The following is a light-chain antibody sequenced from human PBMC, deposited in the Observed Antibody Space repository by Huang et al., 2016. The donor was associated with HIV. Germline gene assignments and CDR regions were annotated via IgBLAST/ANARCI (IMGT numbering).Light chain of an antibody. CDR3: QQYNKWPPEYT. V-gene: IGKV3-15*01. J-gene: IGKJ2*01. CDR2: AAS. CDR1: QSVNTN. Sequence: VMMSQSPATLAASPGERVTLSCGANQSVNTNLAWYQQKPGQPPILLIYAASTRDTGVPARFAGSGSGTEFTLTSDSLQSDDFAVYYCQQYNKWPPEYTFGQGTRLEIK.